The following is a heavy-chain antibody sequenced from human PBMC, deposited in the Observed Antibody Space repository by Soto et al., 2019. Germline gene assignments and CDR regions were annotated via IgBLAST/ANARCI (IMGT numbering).Heavy chain of an antibody. CDR2: INPIVSMS. CDR1: GDTFSFYT. CDR3: XASXGSXXXAFDY. Sequence: QVQLVQSGTEVKKPGSSVKVSCKASGDTFSFYTINWVRQAPGLGLEWVGRINPIVSMSNYAQKFQGRVXXTXXXXXXXXXXXXXXXXXXXXXXXXXXASXGSXXXAFDYWGQGALVIVSS. V-gene: IGHV1-69*02. D-gene: IGHD3-10*01. J-gene: IGHJ4*02.